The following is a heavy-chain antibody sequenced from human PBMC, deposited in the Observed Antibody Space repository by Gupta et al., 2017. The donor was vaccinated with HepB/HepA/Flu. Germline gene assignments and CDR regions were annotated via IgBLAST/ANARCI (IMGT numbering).Heavy chain of an antibody. J-gene: IGHJ3*02. CDR1: GYTLTELS. CDR3: ATDTSTGEYAVAFDI. D-gene: IGHD7-27*01. Sequence: QVQLVQSGAEVKKHGASVKVSCKVSGYTLTELSMHWVRQAPGKGLEWMGGFDPEDGETIYAQKFQGRVTMTEDKSTDTAYMELSSLRSEDTAVYYCATDTSTGEYAVAFDIWGQGTMVTVSS. V-gene: IGHV1-24*01. CDR2: FDPEDGET.